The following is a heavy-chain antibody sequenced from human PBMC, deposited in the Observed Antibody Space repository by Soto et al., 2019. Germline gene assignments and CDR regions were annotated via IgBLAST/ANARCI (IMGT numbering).Heavy chain of an antibody. D-gene: IGHD3-22*01. CDR3: AKAGRRLSYYYDSSGPGAFDI. J-gene: IGHJ3*02. V-gene: IGHV3-23*01. Sequence: PGGSLRLSCAASGFTFSSYAMSWVRQAPGKGLEWVSAISGGGGSTYYADSVKGRFTISRDNSKNTLYLQMNSLRAEDTAVYYCAKAGRRLSYYYDSSGPGAFDIWGQGTMVTVSS. CDR1: GFTFSSYA. CDR2: ISGGGGST.